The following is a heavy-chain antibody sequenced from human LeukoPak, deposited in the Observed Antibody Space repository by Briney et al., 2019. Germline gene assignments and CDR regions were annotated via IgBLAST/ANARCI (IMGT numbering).Heavy chain of an antibody. Sequence: PSETLSLTCTVSGGSISSESYYWSWIRQPAGKGLEWIGRINTSGNINYNPSLKSRVTLSVDTSNNQFSLKLTSLTAADTAVYYCARGIRYCTNGVCQNGRSPFDYWGQGTLVTVSS. CDR1: GGSISSESYY. CDR2: INTSGNI. D-gene: IGHD2-8*01. V-gene: IGHV4-61*02. CDR3: ARGIRYCTNGVCQNGRSPFDY. J-gene: IGHJ4*02.